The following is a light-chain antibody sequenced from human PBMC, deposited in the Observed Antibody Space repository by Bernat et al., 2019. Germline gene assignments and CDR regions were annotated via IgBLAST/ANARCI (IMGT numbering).Light chain of an antibody. CDR2: AAS. Sequence: EIVMTHSPATLSVSPGERATLPCRASQSVSSNLAWYQQKPGQAPRLLIYAASTRATGIPARFSGRGSGTEFTLTISSLQSEDFAVYYCQQYNNWPYAFGQGTKLEIK. J-gene: IGKJ2*01. CDR1: QSVSSN. CDR3: QQYNNWPYA. V-gene: IGKV3-15*01.